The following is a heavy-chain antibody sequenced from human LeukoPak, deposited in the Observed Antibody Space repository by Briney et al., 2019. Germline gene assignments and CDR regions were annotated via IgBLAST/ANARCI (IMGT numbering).Heavy chain of an antibody. Sequence: GGSLRLSCAASGFTFSRYSMNWVRQAPGKGLEWVSSISISSNYIYYPDSLKGRFTISRDNAKNSLYLQMNSLRAEDTAVYYCARENESYDFWSGYYADYYYMDVWGKGTTVTVSS. D-gene: IGHD3-3*01. CDR1: GFTFSRYS. V-gene: IGHV3-21*01. CDR2: ISISSNYI. CDR3: ARENESYDFWSGYYADYYYMDV. J-gene: IGHJ6*03.